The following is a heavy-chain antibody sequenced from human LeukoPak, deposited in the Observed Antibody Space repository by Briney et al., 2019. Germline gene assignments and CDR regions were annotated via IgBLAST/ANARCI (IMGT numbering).Heavy chain of an antibody. CDR2: IIPIFGTA. Sequence: GASVKVSCKASGGTFSSYAISWVRQAPGQGLEWMGGIIPIFGTANYAQKFQGRVTITADESTSTAYMELSSLRSEDTAVYYCARDKLGDYGDMGYFDYWGQGTLVTVSS. D-gene: IGHD4-17*01. J-gene: IGHJ4*02. V-gene: IGHV1-69*13. CDR1: GGTFSSYA. CDR3: ARDKLGDYGDMGYFDY.